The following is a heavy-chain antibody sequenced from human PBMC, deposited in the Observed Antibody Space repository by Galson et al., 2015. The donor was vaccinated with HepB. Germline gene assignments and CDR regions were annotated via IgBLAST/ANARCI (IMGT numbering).Heavy chain of an antibody. CDR3: ASPDILTGYSHYYYYGMDV. D-gene: IGHD3-9*01. Sequence: SLRLSCAASGFTFSSYWMHWVRQAPGKGLVWVSRINSDGSSTSYADSVKGRFTISRDNAKNTLYLQMNSLRAEDTAVYYSASPDILTGYSHYYYYGMDVWGQGTTVTVSS. CDR1: GFTFSSYW. CDR2: INSDGSST. V-gene: IGHV3-74*01. J-gene: IGHJ6*02.